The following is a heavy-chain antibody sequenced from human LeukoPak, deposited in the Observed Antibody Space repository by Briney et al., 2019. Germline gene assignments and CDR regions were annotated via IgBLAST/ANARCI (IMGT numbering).Heavy chain of an antibody. CDR1: GFTFSNAW. CDR3: TTRDSITALTPDY. D-gene: IGHD4-23*01. J-gene: IGHJ4*02. CDR2: IKSKTDGGTT. V-gene: IGHV3-15*01. Sequence: PGESLRLSCAASGFTFSNAWMSWVRQAPGEGLEWVGRIKSKTDGGTTDYAAPVKGRFTISRDDSKNTLYLQMNSMKTEDTAVYYCTTRDSITALTPDYWGQGTLVTVSS.